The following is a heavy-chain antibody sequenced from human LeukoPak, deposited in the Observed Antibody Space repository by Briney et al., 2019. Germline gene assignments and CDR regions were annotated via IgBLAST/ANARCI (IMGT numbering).Heavy chain of an antibody. CDR2: IYYSGST. CDR3: ARYSGSYPYYFDY. D-gene: IGHD1-26*01. CDR1: GGSISSGGYY. J-gene: IGHJ4*02. V-gene: IGHV4-39*07. Sequence: PSETLSLTCTVSGGSISSGGYYWSWIRQPPGKGLEWIGSIYYSGSTYYNPSLKSRVTISVDTSKNQFSLKLSSVTAADTAVYYCARYSGSYPYYFDYWGQGTLVTVSS.